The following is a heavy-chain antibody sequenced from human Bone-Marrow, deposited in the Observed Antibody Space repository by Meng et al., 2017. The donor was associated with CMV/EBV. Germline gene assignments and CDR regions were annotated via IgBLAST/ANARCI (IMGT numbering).Heavy chain of an antibody. CDR2: INPSGGST. CDR1: GNTFTSYY. D-gene: IGHD4-17*01. J-gene: IGHJ4*02. CDR3: AREGLRGPFDY. Sequence: QGQLVRSGAEVKKPGASVKVSCKASGNTFTSYYMHWVRQAPGQGLEWMGIINPSGGSTSYAQKFQGRVTMTRDTSTSTVYMELSSLRSEDTAVYYCAREGLRGPFDYWGQGTLVTVSS. V-gene: IGHV1-46*01.